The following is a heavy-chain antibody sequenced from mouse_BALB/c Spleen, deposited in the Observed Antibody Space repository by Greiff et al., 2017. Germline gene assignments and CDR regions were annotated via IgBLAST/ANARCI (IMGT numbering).Heavy chain of an antibody. J-gene: IGHJ4*01. Sequence: EVQLVESGGGLVKPGGSLKLSCAASGFTFSSYAMSWVRQTPGKRLEWVASISSGGSTYYPDSLKGRFTISRDNARNILYLQMSSLRSEDTAMYYCAREGPYDGSLLDYWGQGTTVTVSS. CDR3: AREGPYDGSLLDY. V-gene: IGHV5-6-5*01. CDR1: GFTFSSYA. D-gene: IGHD1-1*01. CDR2: ISSGGST.